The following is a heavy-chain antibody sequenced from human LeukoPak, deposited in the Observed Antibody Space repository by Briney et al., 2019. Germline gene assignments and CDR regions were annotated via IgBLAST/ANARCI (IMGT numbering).Heavy chain of an antibody. D-gene: IGHD3-3*01. CDR2: IYYSGST. CDR1: GDSISTRDYY. CDR3: ARLVLDYYYYMDV. V-gene: IGHV4-39*01. J-gene: IGHJ6*03. Sequence: SETLSLTCTVSGDSISTRDYYWGWIRQPPGKELEWIGSIYYSGSTYYNPSLKSRVIISVDMSKNQFSLKLSSVTAADSAVYYCARLVLDYYYYMDVWGKGTTVTISS.